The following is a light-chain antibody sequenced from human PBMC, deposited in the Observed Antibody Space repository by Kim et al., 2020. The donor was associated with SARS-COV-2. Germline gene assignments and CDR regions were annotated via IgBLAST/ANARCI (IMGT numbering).Light chain of an antibody. CDR3: QQLNSYPWT. Sequence: DIQLTHSPPFLSASVGDRVTITCRASQDITTYLAWYQQIPGKVPKLLIYRASTLQSGVPSRFSGSGSGTEFTLTISNLQPEDFAIYYCQQLNSYPWTFGQGTKVDIK. CDR2: RAS. J-gene: IGKJ1*01. CDR1: QDITTY. V-gene: IGKV1-9*01.